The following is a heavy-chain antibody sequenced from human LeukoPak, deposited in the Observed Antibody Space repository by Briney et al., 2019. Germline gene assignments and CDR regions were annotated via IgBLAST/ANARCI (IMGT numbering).Heavy chain of an antibody. D-gene: IGHD3-3*01. CDR3: ARGLDDFWSGYYLDY. V-gene: IGHV4-59*12. Sequence: PSETLSLTCTVSGGSISSDYWTWVRQPPGKGLEWIGYISKNGRTYYNPSLKSRVTMSLDTSTNQFSLKVTSVTAADTAVYYCARGLDDFWSGYYLDYWGQGTLVTVSS. CDR1: GGSISSDY. J-gene: IGHJ4*02. CDR2: ISKNGRT.